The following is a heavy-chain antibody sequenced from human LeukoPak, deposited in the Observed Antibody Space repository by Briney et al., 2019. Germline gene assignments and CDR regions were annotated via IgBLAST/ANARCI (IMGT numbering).Heavy chain of an antibody. D-gene: IGHD3-22*01. CDR1: GGSISSYY. Sequence: SETLSLTCTVSGGSISSYYWSWIRQPPGKGLEWIGYIYYSGSTNYNPSLKSRVTISVDTSKNQFSLKLSSVTAADTAVYYCARSWYYYDSSGSIPLDYWGQGTLVTVSS. V-gene: IGHV4-59*12. J-gene: IGHJ4*02. CDR2: IYYSGST. CDR3: ARSWYYYDSSGSIPLDY.